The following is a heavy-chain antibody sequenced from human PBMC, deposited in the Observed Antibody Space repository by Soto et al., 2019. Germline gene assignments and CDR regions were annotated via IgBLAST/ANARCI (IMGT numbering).Heavy chain of an antibody. CDR3: ARDQFPDSSGYSPFDY. D-gene: IGHD3-22*01. CDR2: ISAYNGNT. Sequence: ASVKVSCKASGYTFTSYGISWVRQAPGQGLEWMGWISAYNGNTNYAQKLQGRVTMTTDTSTSTAYMELRSLRSDDTAVYYCARDQFPDSSGYSPFDYWGQGTLVTVSS. J-gene: IGHJ4*02. CDR1: GYTFTSYG. V-gene: IGHV1-18*01.